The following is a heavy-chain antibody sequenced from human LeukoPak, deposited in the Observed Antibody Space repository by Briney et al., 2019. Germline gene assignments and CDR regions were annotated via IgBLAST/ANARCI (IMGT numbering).Heavy chain of an antibody. D-gene: IGHD6-13*01. Sequence: ATVKVSCKASGGTFSNYAISWVRQAPGQGLEWMGGITPIFGTANYAQKFQGRVTLSADESTSTGYMELSSLRSEDTAVYYCARDLVAAAGRTDFDYWGQGTLVTVSS. CDR1: GGTFSNYA. CDR3: ARDLVAAAGRTDFDY. CDR2: ITPIFGTA. V-gene: IGHV1-69*13. J-gene: IGHJ4*02.